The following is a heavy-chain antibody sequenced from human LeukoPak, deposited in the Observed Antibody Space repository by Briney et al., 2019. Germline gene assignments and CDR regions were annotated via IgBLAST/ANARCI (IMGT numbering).Heavy chain of an antibody. Sequence: GGSLRLSCAASGFSFSSNAMGWVRQAPGKGLEWVSGISGRGDTSYYADSAKGRFTISRDSSKNTLFLQMDSLRAEDTAVYYCAKALRFFDWFCFDYWGQGALVTVSS. CDR3: AKALRFFDWFCFDY. CDR1: GFSFSSNA. V-gene: IGHV3-23*01. D-gene: IGHD3-9*01. CDR2: ISGRGDTS. J-gene: IGHJ4*02.